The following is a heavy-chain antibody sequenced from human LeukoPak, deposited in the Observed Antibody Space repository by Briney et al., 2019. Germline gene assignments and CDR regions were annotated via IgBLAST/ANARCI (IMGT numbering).Heavy chain of an antibody. J-gene: IGHJ4*02. V-gene: IGHV3-48*03. CDR1: GFTFSSYE. CDR3: ADSNYWYPVDY. D-gene: IGHD4-11*01. CDR2: ISRTGNTM. Sequence: GGSLRLSCAASGFTFSSYEMNWVRQAPGKGLEWVSYISRTGNTMYYADSVKGRFTISRDNAKNSLYLQMNSLRAEDTAVYYCADSNYWYPVDYWGQGTLVTVSS.